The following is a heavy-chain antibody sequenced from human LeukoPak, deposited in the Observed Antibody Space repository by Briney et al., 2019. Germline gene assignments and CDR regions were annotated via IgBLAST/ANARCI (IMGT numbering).Heavy chain of an antibody. Sequence: SETLSLTCPVSGGSISSGDYYWSWVRQPPGKGLEWIGYIYYSGSTHYNPSLKSRVTISVDTSKNQFSLKLSSVTAADTAVYYCARDPGGYLGFEGYWGQGTLVTVSS. CDR3: ARDPGGYLGFEGY. CDR1: GGSISSGDYY. J-gene: IGHJ4*02. CDR2: IYYSGST. V-gene: IGHV4-30-4*01. D-gene: IGHD5-12*01.